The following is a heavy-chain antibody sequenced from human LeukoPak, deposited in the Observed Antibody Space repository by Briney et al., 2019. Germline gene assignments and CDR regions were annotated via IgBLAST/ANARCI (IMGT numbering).Heavy chain of an antibody. CDR2: IYPGNSDT. Sequence: GESLKISCKGSGYTFTNYWIAWVRQMPGKSLEWMAMIYPGNSDTRYSPSFQGQVTISADKSISTAYLQWRSLMASDTAMYYCARHNMISGAGAVELDYWGQGTLVTVSS. CDR3: ARHNMISGAGAVELDY. CDR1: GYTFTNYW. D-gene: IGHD3-22*01. J-gene: IGHJ4*02. V-gene: IGHV5-51*01.